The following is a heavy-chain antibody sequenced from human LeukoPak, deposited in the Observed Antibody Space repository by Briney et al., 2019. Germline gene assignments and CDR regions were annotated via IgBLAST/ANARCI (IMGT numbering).Heavy chain of an antibody. CDR2: INHSGST. Sequence: SETLSLTCAVYGGSFSGYYWSWIRQPPGKGLEWIGEINHSGSTNHNPSLKSRVTISVDTSKNQFSLKLSSLTAADTAVYYCARDYTYYDFWSSSYTRGYYFDFWGQGTLVTVSS. CDR1: GGSFSGYY. CDR3: ARDYTYYDFWSSSYTRGYYFDF. V-gene: IGHV4-34*01. J-gene: IGHJ4*02. D-gene: IGHD3-3*01.